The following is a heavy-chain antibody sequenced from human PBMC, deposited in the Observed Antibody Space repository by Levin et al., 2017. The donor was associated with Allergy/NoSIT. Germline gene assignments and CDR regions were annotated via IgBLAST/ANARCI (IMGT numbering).Heavy chain of an antibody. D-gene: IGHD4-17*01. V-gene: IGHV4-59*12. CDR3: ARGDYGDYGWFDS. J-gene: IGHJ5*01. Sequence: PSETLSLTCTVSGDSLNNYFWSWIRQPPGKGLEWIGYIYSSGGTNCNPPLKSRVTTSVDMTKNHFSLRLRSVTAADTAVYSCARGDYGDYGWFDSWGQGTLVTVSS. CDR1: GDSLNNYF. CDR2: IYSSGGT.